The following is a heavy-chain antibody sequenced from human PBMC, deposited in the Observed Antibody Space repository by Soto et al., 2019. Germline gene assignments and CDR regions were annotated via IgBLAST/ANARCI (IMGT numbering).Heavy chain of an antibody. CDR3: AREGDFWSGQNYYCYGMDV. CDR2: TYYRSKWYN. D-gene: IGHD3-3*01. Sequence: PSQTLSLTCAISGDSVSSNSAAWNWIRQSPSRGLEWLGRTYYRSKWYNDYAVSVKSRITINPDTSKNQFSLQLNSVTPEDTAVYYCAREGDFWSGQNYYCYGMDVWGQGTTVTVSS. J-gene: IGHJ6*02. V-gene: IGHV6-1*01. CDR1: GDSVSSNSAA.